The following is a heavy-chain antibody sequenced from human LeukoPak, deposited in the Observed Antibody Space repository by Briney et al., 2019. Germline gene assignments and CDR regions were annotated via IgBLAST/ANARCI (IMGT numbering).Heavy chain of an antibody. D-gene: IGHD3-3*01. V-gene: IGHV3-33*01. Sequence: GRSLRPSCAASGFTFSTYGMHWVRQAPGKGLEWVAVIWYDGSNKYYADSVRGRFTISRDNFKNTLYLQMNSLRAEDTAVYYCARDLEIGSSSYYFDYWGQGTLVTVSS. CDR2: IWYDGSNK. J-gene: IGHJ4*02. CDR3: ARDLEIGSSSYYFDY. CDR1: GFTFSTYG.